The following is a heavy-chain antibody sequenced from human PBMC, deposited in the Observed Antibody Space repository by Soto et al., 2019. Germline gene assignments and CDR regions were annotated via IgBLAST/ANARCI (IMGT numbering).Heavy chain of an antibody. J-gene: IGHJ4*02. V-gene: IGHV5-51*01. CDR3: ARYSIAVAGVYFDY. Sequence: GESLKISCKGSGYSFTNYWIGWVRQMPGKGLEWMGIIYPSDSVARYSPSFQGQVTISADKSITTAYLQWSSLKASDTAMYYCARYSIAVAGVYFDYWGQGTLVTVSS. D-gene: IGHD6-19*01. CDR1: GYSFTNYW. CDR2: IYPSDSVA.